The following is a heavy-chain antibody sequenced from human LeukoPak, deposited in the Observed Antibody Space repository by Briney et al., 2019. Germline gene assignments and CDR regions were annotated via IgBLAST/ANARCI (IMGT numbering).Heavy chain of an antibody. D-gene: IGHD2-15*01. CDR2: IYYSGNT. CDR3: ARRPERYCTGGSCYPRHFDY. CDR1: GGSLSSSTYY. V-gene: IGHV4-39*01. Sequence: PSETLSLTCTVSGGSLSSSTYYWGWIRQPPGKGLEWIGTIYYSGNTYYNPSLKSRVTISVDTSKNQFSLRLSSVTAADTAVYYCARRPERYCTGGSCYPRHFDYWGQGTLVTVSS. J-gene: IGHJ4*02.